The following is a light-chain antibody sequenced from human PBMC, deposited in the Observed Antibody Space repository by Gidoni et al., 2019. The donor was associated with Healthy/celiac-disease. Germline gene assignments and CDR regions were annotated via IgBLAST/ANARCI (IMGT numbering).Light chain of an antibody. CDR1: SRDVGGYNY. CDR2: DVS. CDR3: CSYAGSYTQVV. Sequence: QSALTQPRSVSGSTGPSVTISCTGPSRDVGGYNYVPWYQQHPGKAPKLRIYDVSKRPSGVPDRFSGSKSGNTASLTSSGLQAEDEADYYCCSYAGSYTQVVFGGGTKLTV. V-gene: IGLV2-11*01. J-gene: IGLJ2*01.